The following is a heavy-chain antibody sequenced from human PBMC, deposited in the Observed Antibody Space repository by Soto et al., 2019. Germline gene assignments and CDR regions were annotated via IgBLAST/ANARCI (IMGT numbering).Heavy chain of an antibody. V-gene: IGHV1-18*01. CDR1: GYTFTNYD. J-gene: IGHJ4*02. D-gene: IGHD6-19*01. CDR2: ISPYNGNT. CDR3: ARGGAVGGAIDY. Sequence: QVQLVQSGGEVKKPGASVMVSCKASGYTFTNYDFSWVRQAPGRRLEWMGWISPYNGNTKYAENLQGRVTMTRDTDTSTAYMELRSLGSDDTAVYYCARGGAVGGAIDYWGQGTLVTVSS.